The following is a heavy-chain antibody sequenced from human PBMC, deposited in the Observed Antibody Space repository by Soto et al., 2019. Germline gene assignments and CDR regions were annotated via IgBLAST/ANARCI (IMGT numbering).Heavy chain of an antibody. CDR1: RFTFSSYA. CDR2: VSIGGST. Sequence: DVQLLESGGGLVQPAGSLRLYCAASRFTFSSYAMGWVRQGPGKGLEWVAVVSIGGSTHYADSVRGRFTISRDNSKNTLSLQMNSLTAEDTAVYFCAKRRGAGGHFDYWGQGALVTVSS. J-gene: IGHJ4*02. V-gene: IGHV3-23*01. CDR3: AKRRGAGGHFDY. D-gene: IGHD2-15*01.